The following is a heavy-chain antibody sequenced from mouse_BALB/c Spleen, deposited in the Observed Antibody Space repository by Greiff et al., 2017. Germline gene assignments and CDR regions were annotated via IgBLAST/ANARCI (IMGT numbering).Heavy chain of an antibody. CDR3: ARGSTVGAKDY. D-gene: IGHD1-1*01. V-gene: IGHV5-6-5*01. CDR1: GFTFSSYA. Sequence: EVQVVESGGGLVKPGGSLKHSCAASGFTFSSYAMSWVRQTPEKRLEWVASISSGGSTYYPDSVKGRFTISRDNARNILYLQMSSLRSEDTAMYYCARGSTVGAKDYWGQGTTLTVSS. CDR2: ISSGGST. J-gene: IGHJ2*01.